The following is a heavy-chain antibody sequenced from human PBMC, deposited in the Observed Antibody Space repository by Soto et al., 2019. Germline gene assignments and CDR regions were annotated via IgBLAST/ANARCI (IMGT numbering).Heavy chain of an antibody. CDR3: ASDGGTYYCC. J-gene: IGHJ4*02. V-gene: IGHV3-74*01. CDR2: LDNDGTNT. D-gene: IGHD1-26*01. CDR1: GFTFSTYW. Sequence: PGGSLRLSFAASGFTFSTYWLHWVRQAPGRGLVWVSRLDNDGTNTRYADSVKGRFTVSRDDGKNTVYLQMDSLRAEDTAVYYFASDGGTYYCCWGKGTMVTVSS.